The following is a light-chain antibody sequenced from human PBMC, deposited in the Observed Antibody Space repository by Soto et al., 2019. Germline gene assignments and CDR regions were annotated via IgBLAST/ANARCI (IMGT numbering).Light chain of an antibody. CDR1: QTINTY. Sequence: DIQMTQSPSSLSASVGDRVTITCRASQTINTYLNWYQQKPGKAPKLLIYAASSLRSGVPSRFIGSGSGTDFTLTISSLQPEDFATYHCQQSYSSPPTFGQGTKVEIK. V-gene: IGKV1-39*01. CDR2: AAS. J-gene: IGKJ2*01. CDR3: QQSYSSPPT.